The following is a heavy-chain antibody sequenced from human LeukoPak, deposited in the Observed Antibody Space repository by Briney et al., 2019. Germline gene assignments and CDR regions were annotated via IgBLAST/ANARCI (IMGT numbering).Heavy chain of an antibody. Sequence: SETLSLTXTVSGGSIRSYYWSWIRQPPGKGLEWIGYIYYSGSTNYNPSLKSRVTISVDTSKNQFSLKLSSVTAADTAVYYCARLGVVGGSNSYYYYMDVWGKGTTVTVSS. V-gene: IGHV4-59*01. D-gene: IGHD3-10*01. CDR2: IYYSGST. CDR1: GGSIRSYY. J-gene: IGHJ6*03. CDR3: ARLGVVGGSNSYYYYMDV.